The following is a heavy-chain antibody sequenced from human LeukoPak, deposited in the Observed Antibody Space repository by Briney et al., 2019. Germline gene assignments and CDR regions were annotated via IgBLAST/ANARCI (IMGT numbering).Heavy chain of an antibody. CDR2: LSYDGSNK. CDR3: ARGNAGSY. J-gene: IGHJ4*02. D-gene: IGHD1-1*01. Sequence: GGSLRLSCAASGFTFSTYAMHWVRQAPGKGLEWVAFLSYDGSNKYYADSVKGRFTISRDNAKNSLYLQMNSLRAEDTAVYYCARGNAGSYWGQGTLVTVSS. V-gene: IGHV3-30-3*01. CDR1: GFTFSTYA.